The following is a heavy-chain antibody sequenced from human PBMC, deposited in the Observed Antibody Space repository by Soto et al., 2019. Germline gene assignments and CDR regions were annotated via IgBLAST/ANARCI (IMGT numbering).Heavy chain of an antibody. D-gene: IGHD4-17*01. Sequence: GGSLRLSCAASGFTFSSYAMSRVRQAPGKGLEWVSAISGSGGSTYYADSVKSRFTISRDNSKNTLYLQMNSLRAEDTAVYYCANTVQEAWFDPWGQGTLVTVSS. CDR1: GFTFSSYA. V-gene: IGHV3-23*01. J-gene: IGHJ5*02. CDR3: ANTVQEAWFDP. CDR2: ISGSGGST.